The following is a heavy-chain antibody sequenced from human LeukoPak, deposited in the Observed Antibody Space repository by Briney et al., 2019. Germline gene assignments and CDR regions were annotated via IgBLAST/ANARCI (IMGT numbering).Heavy chain of an antibody. CDR1: GGSISSSSYY. Sequence: SETLSLTCTVSGGSISSSSYYWGWIRQPPGKGLEWIGSIYYSGSTYYNPSLKSRVTISVDTSKNQSSLKLSSVTAADTAVYYCARRYYYDSSGYFDYWGQGTLVTVSS. V-gene: IGHV4-39*01. CDR3: ARRYYYDSSGYFDY. CDR2: IYYSGST. D-gene: IGHD3-22*01. J-gene: IGHJ4*02.